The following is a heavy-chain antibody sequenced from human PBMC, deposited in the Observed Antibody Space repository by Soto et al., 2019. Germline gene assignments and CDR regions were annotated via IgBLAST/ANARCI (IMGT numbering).Heavy chain of an antibody. CDR2: ISSTGDFK. D-gene: IGHD6-19*01. V-gene: IGHV3-21*01. CDR1: AFTLSDYD. J-gene: IGHJ2*01. Sequence: EVQLVESGGGLVKPGGSLRLSCAASAFTLSDYDMNWVRQAPGKGLEWVSTISSTGDFKYYADSLKGRFTISRDNAKNSLFLQMNSLRVEDTAIYYCARDLRSSPLRYFDLWGRGTLVTVSS. CDR3: ARDLRSSPLRYFDL.